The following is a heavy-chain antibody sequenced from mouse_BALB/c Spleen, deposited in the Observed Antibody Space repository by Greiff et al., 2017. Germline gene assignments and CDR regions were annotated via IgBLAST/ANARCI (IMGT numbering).Heavy chain of an antibody. CDR3: ARDEKGYAAAWFAY. CDR2: IRNKANGYTT. Sequence: EVHLVESGGGLVQPGGSLRLSCATSGFTFTDYYMSWVRQPPGKALEWLGFIRNKANGYTTEYSASVKGRFTISRDNSQSILYLQMNTLRAEDSATYYCARDEKGYAAAWFAYWGQGTLVTVSA. CDR1: GFTFTDYY. J-gene: IGHJ3*01. V-gene: IGHV7-3*02. D-gene: IGHD3-1*01.